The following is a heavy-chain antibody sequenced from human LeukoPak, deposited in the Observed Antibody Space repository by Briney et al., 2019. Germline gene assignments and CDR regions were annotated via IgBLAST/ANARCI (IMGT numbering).Heavy chain of an antibody. CDR1: GFTFSNYV. CDR3: AKGSKGTYDY. J-gene: IGHJ4*02. CDR2: IIGNGDST. Sequence: PGGSLRLSCVASGFTFSNYVMAWVRQAPGKGLEYVSSIIGNGDSTYYADSVKGRFTISRDNSKNTLYLQMNSLRAEDTAIYYCAKGSKGTYDYWGQGTLVTVS. V-gene: IGHV3-23*01.